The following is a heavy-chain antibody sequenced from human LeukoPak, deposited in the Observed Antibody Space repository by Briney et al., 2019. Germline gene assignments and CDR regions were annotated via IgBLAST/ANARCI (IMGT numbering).Heavy chain of an antibody. CDR1: GYIFTSFY. V-gene: IGHV1-46*01. Sequence: GASVKVSCKASGYIFTSFYIHWVRQAPGQGLEWMGIINPSRGNTGNAQKFQGRVTMTRDTSTSTVYMELRGLSSEDTAVYYCAREVGIRGHFDFWGRGTPVTVSS. CDR3: AREVGIRGHFDF. D-gene: IGHD1-26*01. CDR2: INPSRGNT. J-gene: IGHJ4*02.